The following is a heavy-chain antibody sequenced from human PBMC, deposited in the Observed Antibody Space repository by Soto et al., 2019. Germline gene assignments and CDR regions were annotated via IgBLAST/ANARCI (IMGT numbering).Heavy chain of an antibody. Sequence: SGPTLVNPTETLTLTRSVSGFSLTDTRMGVSWIRQAPGKALEWLAHIISNDDKSYSTSLKSRLTISKDTSKSQVVLRMTNMDPVDTGRYYCARALFYSDSDGYYFEFDYWGPGTLVTVSS. CDR3: ARALFYSDSDGYYFEFDY. D-gene: IGHD3-22*01. CDR2: IISNDDK. CDR1: GFSLTDTRMG. J-gene: IGHJ4*02. V-gene: IGHV2-26*01.